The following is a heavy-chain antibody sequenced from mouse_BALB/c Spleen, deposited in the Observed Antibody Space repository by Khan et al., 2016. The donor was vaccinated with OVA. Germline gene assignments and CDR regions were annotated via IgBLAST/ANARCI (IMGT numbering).Heavy chain of an antibody. D-gene: IGHD1-1*01. J-gene: IGHJ2*01. V-gene: IGHV1-7*01. CDR3: ARRGLRWDFDY. Sequence: VQLQQSGAELAKPGASVKMSCKASGYTFINYWILWVKQRPGQGLEWIGYINPSTAYTEYNQNFKDKATLTADKSSSTAYMQLSSLTSEVSAVYYCARRGLRWDFDYWGQGTTLTVSS. CDR2: INPSTAYT. CDR1: GYTFINYW.